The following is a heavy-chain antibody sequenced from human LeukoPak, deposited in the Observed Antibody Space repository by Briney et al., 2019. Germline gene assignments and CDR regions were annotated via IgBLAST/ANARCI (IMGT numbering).Heavy chain of an antibody. D-gene: IGHD6-19*01. V-gene: IGHV1-46*01. J-gene: IGHJ3*02. CDR2: ITPSGGST. Sequence: VASVKLSFKASGYTFTTYYMRWVRHGPGQGLGWMGVITPSGGSTSYAQKCQGRVTMTRDTSTSTVYIELSSLRPEDTALYYCAREGSVAVAGRGSAFVICGQGTMVTVSS. CDR3: AREGSVAVAGRGSAFVI. CDR1: GYTFTTYY.